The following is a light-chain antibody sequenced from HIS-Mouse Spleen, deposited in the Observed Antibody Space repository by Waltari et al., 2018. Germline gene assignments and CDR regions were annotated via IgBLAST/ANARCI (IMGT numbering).Light chain of an antibody. CDR3: YSTDSSGNHRV. CDR2: EDS. V-gene: IGLV3-10*01. Sequence: SYELTQPPSVSVSPGQTARITCSGDAFPKKYAYWYQQKSGQAPVLVLSEDSKRPSGIPERFSGSSSGTMATLTISGAQVEDEADYYCYSTDSSGNHRVFGGGTKLTVL. CDR1: AFPKKY. J-gene: IGLJ2*01.